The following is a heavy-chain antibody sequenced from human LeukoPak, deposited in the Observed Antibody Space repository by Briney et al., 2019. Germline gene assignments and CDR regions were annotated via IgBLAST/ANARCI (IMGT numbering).Heavy chain of an antibody. J-gene: IGHJ4*02. CDR2: INYSGDT. CDR1: GSSVNNYY. CDR3: ARIYAGGSFFDY. D-gene: IGHD3-10*01. Sequence: SETLSLTCTVSGSSVNNYYWSWIRQPPGKGLEWIGYINYSGDTNSNPSLESRVTISVDTSRKQFSLRLNSVTAADTAVYFCARIYAGGSFFDYWGQGTLVTVSS. V-gene: IGHV4-59*08.